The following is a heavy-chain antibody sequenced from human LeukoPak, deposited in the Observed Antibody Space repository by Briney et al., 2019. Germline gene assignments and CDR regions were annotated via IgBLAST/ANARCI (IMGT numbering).Heavy chain of an antibody. V-gene: IGHV4-39*07. CDR1: GGSISSGGYY. D-gene: IGHD1-20*01. J-gene: IGHJ4*02. CDR3: ARPRNRYNWNPQGFDY. Sequence: PSETLSLTCTVSGGSISSGGYYWSWIRQPPGKGLEWIGEINHSGSTNYNPSLKSRVTISVDTSKNQFSLKLSSVTAADTAVYYCARPRNRYNWNPQGFDYWGQGTLVTVSS. CDR2: INHSGST.